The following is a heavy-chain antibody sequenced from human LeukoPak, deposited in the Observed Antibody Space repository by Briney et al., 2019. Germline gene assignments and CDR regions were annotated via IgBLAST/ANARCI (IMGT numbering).Heavy chain of an antibody. V-gene: IGHV3-43*01. CDR1: GFIFEDYT. CDR3: AKDLTYESSGSVIDH. Sequence: GGSLRLSCAASGFIFEDYTMHWVRQVPGKTLEWVSLVNWHGTTYYSDSLKGRFTISRDNSKNSLYLQMDSLRTEDTAFYYCAKDLTYESSGSVIDHWGLGTLVTVSS. D-gene: IGHD3-22*01. J-gene: IGHJ4*02. CDR2: VNWHGTT.